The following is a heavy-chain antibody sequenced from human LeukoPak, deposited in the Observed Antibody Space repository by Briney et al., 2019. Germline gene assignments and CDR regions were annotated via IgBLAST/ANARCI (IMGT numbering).Heavy chain of an antibody. D-gene: IGHD3-22*01. J-gene: IGHJ6*03. CDR3: ATPGDYDSSGYYYYYYMDV. CDR2: IIPIFGTA. V-gene: IGHV1-69*05. CDR1: GRTFSSYA. Sequence: ASVKVSCKASGRTFSSYAISWVRQAPGQGLEWMGGIIPIFGTANYAQKFQGRVTITTDESTSTAYMELSSLRSEDTAVYYCATPGDYDSSGYYYYYYMDVWGKGTTVTVSS.